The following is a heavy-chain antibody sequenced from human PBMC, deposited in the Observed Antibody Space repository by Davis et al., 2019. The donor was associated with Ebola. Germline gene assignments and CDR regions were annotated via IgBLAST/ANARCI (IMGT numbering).Heavy chain of an antibody. D-gene: IGHD3/OR15-3a*01. V-gene: IGHV4-31*11. CDR2: MYYDGSA. CDR1: GASISTGGYY. CDR3: ARAEVGHASPFDC. Sequence: MPSETLSLTCDVSGASISTGGYYWGWIRQFSGKGLEWIGYMYYDGSAFHNPPLQSRATITLDKSNNQFSLKLRSVTAADTAVYYCARAEVGHASPFDCWGQGTLVTVSS. J-gene: IGHJ4*02.